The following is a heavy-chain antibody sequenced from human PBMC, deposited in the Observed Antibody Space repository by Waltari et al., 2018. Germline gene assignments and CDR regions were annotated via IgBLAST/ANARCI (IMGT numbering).Heavy chain of an antibody. D-gene: IGHD3-22*01. V-gene: IGHV1-69*12. J-gene: IGHJ4*02. Sequence: QVQLVQSGAEVKKPGSSVTVSCKHSGDTFRRYAILWVRQAPGQGLEWMGGIIPLFGTNNEAQKFQGRVTMTADEPTSTAYVELSSLKSEDTAVYFCARSYYYDRRANYPSLGAFDSWGQGTLVTVSS. CDR2: IIPLFGTN. CDR1: GDTFRRYA. CDR3: ARSYYYDRRANYPSLGAFDS.